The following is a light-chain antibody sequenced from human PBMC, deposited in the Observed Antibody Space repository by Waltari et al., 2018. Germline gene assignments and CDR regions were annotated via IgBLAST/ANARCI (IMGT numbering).Light chain of an antibody. Sequence: DIQLTQSPSSLSASIGDRVTITCQASQAITNYLNWYNQRPGKAPELLIHDASNLETGVPSRFSGSQSGTRFTLTINSLQPEDVGTYFCQRYDNLPIFAFGPGT. V-gene: IGKV1-33*01. CDR1: QAITNY. CDR2: DAS. CDR3: QRYDNLPIFA. J-gene: IGKJ3*01.